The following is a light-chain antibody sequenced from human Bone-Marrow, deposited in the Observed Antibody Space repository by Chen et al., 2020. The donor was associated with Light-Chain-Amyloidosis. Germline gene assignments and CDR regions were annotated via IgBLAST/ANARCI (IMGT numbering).Light chain of an antibody. J-gene: IGLJ1*01. Sequence: QSALTQPSSVSGSPGQSITISCTGTSGDVGTYNYVSWYQQHPGKAPKVMIYAVSTRPSGVSNRFSGSKSGNTASLTISGLQAEDEADYYCSSFTSSSSYVFGPGTKVTVL. CDR2: AVS. V-gene: IGLV2-14*01. CDR1: SGDVGTYNY. CDR3: SSFTSSSSYV.